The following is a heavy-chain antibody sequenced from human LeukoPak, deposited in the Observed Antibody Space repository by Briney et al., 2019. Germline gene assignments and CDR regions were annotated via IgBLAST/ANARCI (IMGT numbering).Heavy chain of an antibody. CDR1: GDSISSGGNY. CDR3: ARWGNSGYASGYFGY. J-gene: IGHJ4*02. V-gene: IGHV4-31*03. CDR2: IYYSGST. Sequence: PSETLSLTCTVSGDSISSGGNYWSWLRQHPGKGLEWIGYIYYSGSTYYNPSLKSRLTISVDTPKNQFSLKLSSVTAADTAVYYCARWGNSGYASGYFGYWGQGTLVTVSS. D-gene: IGHD5-12*01.